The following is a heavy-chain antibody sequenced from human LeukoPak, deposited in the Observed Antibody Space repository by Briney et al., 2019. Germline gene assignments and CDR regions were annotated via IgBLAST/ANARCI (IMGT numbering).Heavy chain of an antibody. V-gene: IGHV4-61*01. J-gene: IGHJ2*01. CDR2: IYYSGST. CDR1: GVSISSSSYY. CDR3: AAHKGPYWYFDL. Sequence: SETLSLTCTVSGVSISSSSYYWSWIRQPPGKGLEWIGYIYYSGSTNYNPSLKSRVTISVDTSKNQFSLKLSSVTAADTAVYYCAAHKGPYWYFDLWGRGTLVTVSS.